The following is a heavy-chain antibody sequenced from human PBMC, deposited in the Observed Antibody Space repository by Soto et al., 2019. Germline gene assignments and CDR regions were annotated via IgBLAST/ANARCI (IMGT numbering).Heavy chain of an antibody. V-gene: IGHV3-74*01. J-gene: IGHJ5*02. CDR1: GFTFSSYW. D-gene: IGHD6-13*01. CDR2: INSDGSST. CDR3: ARGRFIAPSNWFDP. Sequence: GGFLRLSCVASGFTFSSYWMHWVRQAPGKGLVWVSRINSDGSSTSYADSVKGRFTISRDNAKNTLYLQMNSLRAEDTAVYYCARGRFIAPSNWFDPWGQGTLVTVSS.